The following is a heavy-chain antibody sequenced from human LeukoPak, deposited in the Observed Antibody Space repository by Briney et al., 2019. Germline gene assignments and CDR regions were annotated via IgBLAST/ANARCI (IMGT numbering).Heavy chain of an antibody. V-gene: IGHV4-59*01. CDR1: GGTYY. D-gene: IGHD2-2*01. CDR2: VYYSGNT. CDR3: ARGRYQLDY. Sequence: SETLSPTCTVSGGTYYWSWIRQPPGKGLEWIGFVYYSGNTNYNPSLKSRVTMSLYTSKNQFSMKLRSVTTADTAVYYCARGRYQLDYWGWGTLVTVSA. J-gene: IGHJ4*02.